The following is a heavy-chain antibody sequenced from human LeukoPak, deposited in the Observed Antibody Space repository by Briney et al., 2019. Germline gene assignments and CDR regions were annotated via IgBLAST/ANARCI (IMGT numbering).Heavy chain of an antibody. D-gene: IGHD3-16*01. CDR3: ARHGGVGPKRDYFDY. CDR2: LSTDNGDT. Sequence: RPQLKFPCRVSASTFTTYGISWVRQAPGQGLKGMGCLSTDNGDTNYAQKFQGRVTMTTETSTTTAHMELRSLRSDDTAVYYCARHGGVGPKRDYFDYWGPGTLVTVSS. CDR1: ASTFTTYG. J-gene: IGHJ4*02. V-gene: IGHV1-18*01.